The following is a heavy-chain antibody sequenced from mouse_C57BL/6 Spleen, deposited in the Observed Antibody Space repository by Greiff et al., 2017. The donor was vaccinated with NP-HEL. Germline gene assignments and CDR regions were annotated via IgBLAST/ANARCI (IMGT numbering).Heavy chain of an antibody. Sequence: VKLVESGPGLVAPSQSLSITCTVSGFSLTSYAISWVRQPPGKGLEWLGVIWTGGGTNYNSAPKSRLSISKDNSKSQVFLKMNSLQTDDTARYYCARNMHNYYGSSLFDYWGQGTTLTVSS. D-gene: IGHD1-1*01. J-gene: IGHJ2*01. V-gene: IGHV2-9-1*01. CDR3: ARNMHNYYGSSLFDY. CDR2: IWTGGGT. CDR1: GFSLTSYA.